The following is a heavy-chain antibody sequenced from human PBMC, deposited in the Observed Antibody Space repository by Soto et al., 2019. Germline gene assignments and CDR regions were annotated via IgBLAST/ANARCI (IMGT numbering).Heavy chain of an antibody. CDR3: AKDPQTWGSIWFDP. V-gene: IGHV3-23*01. J-gene: IGHJ5*02. CDR2: ISDSGNYI. Sequence: EVQLLESGGGFVQPGGSLRLSCAASGYIFSNYAMSWVRQAPGKGPERVSSISDSGNYIEYADSVEGRFTISRDNSKNTLYLQMNSVRAEDTARYYCAKDPQTWGSIWFDPWGHGTQLTVSS. CDR1: GYIFSNYA. D-gene: IGHD7-27*01.